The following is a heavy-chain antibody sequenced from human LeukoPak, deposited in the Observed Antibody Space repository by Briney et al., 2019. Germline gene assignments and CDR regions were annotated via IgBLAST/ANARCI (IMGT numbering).Heavy chain of an antibody. CDR2: IKSKSAGGTT. D-gene: IGHD3-22*01. J-gene: IGHJ4*02. CDR3: AQGSGQYYEY. V-gene: IGHV3-15*07. Sequence: GGSLRLSCAVSGLTLSNVWMNWVRQAPEKGLEWVGRIKSKSAGGTTDFAAPVKGRFTISRDDSKNTLHLQMNSLTSEDTAVYYCAQGSGQYYEYWGQGTLVTVSS. CDR1: GLTLSNVW.